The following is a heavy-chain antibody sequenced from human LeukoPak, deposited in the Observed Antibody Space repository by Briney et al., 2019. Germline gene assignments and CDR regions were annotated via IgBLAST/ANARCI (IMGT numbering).Heavy chain of an antibody. Sequence: PGGSLRLSCAASGFTFSSYAMSWVRQAPGKGLEWVSAISGSGGSTYYADSVKGRFTISRDNSKNTLYLQMNSLRAEDTAVYYCGGSYDSSGYLSSFDYWGQGTLVTVSS. CDR1: GFTFSSYA. CDR3: GGSYDSSGYLSSFDY. J-gene: IGHJ4*02. D-gene: IGHD3-22*01. CDR2: ISGSGGST. V-gene: IGHV3-23*01.